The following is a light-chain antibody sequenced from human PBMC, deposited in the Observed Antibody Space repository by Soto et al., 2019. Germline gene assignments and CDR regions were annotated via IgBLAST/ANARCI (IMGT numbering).Light chain of an antibody. J-gene: IGLJ1*01. CDR2: EVS. Sequence: QSVLTQPASVSGSPGQSITISCTGTSSDVGGYNYVSWYQQHPGKAPKFMIYEVSNRPSGVSNRFSGSKSGNTASLSISGLQAEDEAHYYCSSYTSSSTLVFGTGTKVTVL. V-gene: IGLV2-14*01. CDR1: SSDVGGYNY. CDR3: SSYTSSSTLV.